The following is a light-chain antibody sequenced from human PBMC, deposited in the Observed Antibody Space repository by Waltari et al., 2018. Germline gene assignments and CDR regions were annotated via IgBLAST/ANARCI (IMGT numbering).Light chain of an antibody. CDR1: QAVSNY. CDR3: QQLNSYSLIT. CDR2: DAS. J-gene: IGKJ5*01. V-gene: IGKV3-11*01. Sequence: EIVLTQSPGTLSVSPGETATLSCRASQAVSNYLGWYQPNPGQPPRLLINDASNRAPGGPARFSGSGSGTDFTLTISSLEPEDFGVYYCQQLNSYSLITFGQGTRLEIK.